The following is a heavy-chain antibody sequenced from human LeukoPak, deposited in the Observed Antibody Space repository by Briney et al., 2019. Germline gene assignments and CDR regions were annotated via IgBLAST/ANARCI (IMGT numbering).Heavy chain of an antibody. CDR1: GFTFKNFV. D-gene: IGHD5-24*01. V-gene: IGHV3-74*01. J-gene: IGHJ1*01. CDR2: VNDDGRST. Sequence: PGGPLRLSCAAYGFTFKNFVMHWVRQAPGKGLVWVSRVNDDGRSTHYADYVKGRFTVSRDNAKNSLYLQLNSLRVEDTAVYYCAREGEMATAEYFQHWGQGTLVTVSS. CDR3: AREGEMATAEYFQH.